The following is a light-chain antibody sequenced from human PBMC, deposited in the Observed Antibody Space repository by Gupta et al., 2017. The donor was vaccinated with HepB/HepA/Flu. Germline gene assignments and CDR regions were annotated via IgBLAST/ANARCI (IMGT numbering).Light chain of an antibody. CDR1: QSVSNY. J-gene: IGKJ4*01. CDR2: DAS. CDR3: QQRSNRPPLT. V-gene: IGKV3-11*01. Sequence: EIVLTQSPATLSLSPGERATLSCRASQSVSNYLAWYQQKPGQAPRLLIYDASDRATGIPARFSGRGSGTDFTLTISSVEPEDSAVYYCQQRSNRPPLTFGGGTKLEIK.